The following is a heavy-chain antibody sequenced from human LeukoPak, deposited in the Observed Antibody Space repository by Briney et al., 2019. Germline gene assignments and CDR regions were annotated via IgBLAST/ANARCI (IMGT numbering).Heavy chain of an antibody. J-gene: IGHJ5*02. CDR2: ISYDGSNK. Sequence: PGGSLRLSCAASGFTFSSYAMHWVRQAPGKGLGWVEVISYDGSNKYYADSVKGRFTISRDNSKNTLYLQMNSLRAEDTAVYYCARVGSPWFGELLNWFDPWGQGTLVTVSS. V-gene: IGHV3-30*04. CDR3: ARVGSPWFGELLNWFDP. D-gene: IGHD3-10*01. CDR1: GFTFSSYA.